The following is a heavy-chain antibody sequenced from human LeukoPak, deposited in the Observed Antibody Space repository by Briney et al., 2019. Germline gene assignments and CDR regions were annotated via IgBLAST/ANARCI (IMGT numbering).Heavy chain of an antibody. D-gene: IGHD1-26*01. CDR1: GFTFDDYA. J-gene: IGHJ4*02. V-gene: IGHV3-9*01. Sequence: GGSLRLSCAASGFTFDDYAMHWVRQAPGKGLEGVSGISWNSGSIGYADSVKGRFTISRDNAKNSLYLQMNSLRAEDTALYYCAKDFQWELHLPDYWGQGTLVTVSS. CDR2: ISWNSGSI. CDR3: AKDFQWELHLPDY.